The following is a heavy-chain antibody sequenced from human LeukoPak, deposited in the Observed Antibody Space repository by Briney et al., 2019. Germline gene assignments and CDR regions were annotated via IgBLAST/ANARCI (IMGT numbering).Heavy chain of an antibody. Sequence: GGSLRLSCAASGFTFSFYGMHWARQAPGKGLEWVAFIREDGGNQFYADSVKGRFTISRDNSKNTVYLQMNRLRPEDTALYHCAKDITESGSYDFDYWGQGILVTVS. D-gene: IGHD1-26*01. J-gene: IGHJ4*02. CDR1: GFTFSFYG. CDR2: IREDGGNQ. V-gene: IGHV3-30*02. CDR3: AKDITESGSYDFDY.